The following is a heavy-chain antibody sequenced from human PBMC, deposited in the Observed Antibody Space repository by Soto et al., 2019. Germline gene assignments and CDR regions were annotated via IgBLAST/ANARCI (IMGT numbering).Heavy chain of an antibody. V-gene: IGHV3-23*01. CDR3: AKGYSSSWSPFDY. CDR1: GFTFSSYS. J-gene: IGHJ4*02. CDR2: ISGSGGST. Sequence: EGSLILSCAASGFTFSSYSMSWVRQAPGKGLEWVSAISGSGGSTYYADSVKGRFTISRDNSKNTLYLQMNSLRAEDTAVYYCAKGYSSSWSPFDYWGQGTLVTVSS. D-gene: IGHD6-13*01.